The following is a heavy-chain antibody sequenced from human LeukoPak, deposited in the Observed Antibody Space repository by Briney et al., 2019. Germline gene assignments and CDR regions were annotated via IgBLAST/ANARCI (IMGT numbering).Heavy chain of an antibody. CDR3: ARPGADCGSAGCYTYPYYGLDV. J-gene: IGHJ6*02. V-gene: IGHV1-18*01. CDR2: ISAYNGNT. D-gene: IGHD2-2*02. Sequence: GASVTVSCKASGYSFSGHGITWVRQAPGQGLEWMGWISAYNGNTKYAQNLQGRVTMTTDISTSTAYMELRSLRSDDTAVYYCARPGADCGSAGCYTYPYYGLDVWGQGTTVTVSS. CDR1: GYSFSGHG.